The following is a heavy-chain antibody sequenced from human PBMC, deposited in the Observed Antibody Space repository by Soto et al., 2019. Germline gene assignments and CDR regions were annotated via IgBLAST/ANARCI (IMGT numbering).Heavy chain of an antibody. J-gene: IGHJ6*03. CDR1: GFTFSSYS. D-gene: IGHD2-15*01. CDR3: ARGAGYCSGGSCNHYYYYMDV. CDR2: ISSSSSTI. Sequence: GGSLRLSCAASGFTFSSYSMNWVRQAPGKGLEWVSYISSSSSTIYYADSVKGRFTISRDNAKNSLYLQMNSLRAEDTAVYYCARGAGYCSGGSCNHYYYYMDVWGKGTTVTVSS. V-gene: IGHV3-48*01.